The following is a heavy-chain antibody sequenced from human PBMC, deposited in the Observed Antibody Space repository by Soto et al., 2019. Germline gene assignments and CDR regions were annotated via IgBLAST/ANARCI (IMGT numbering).Heavy chain of an antibody. CDR1: GGSISSSSYY. CDR2: IYYSGST. CDR3: ATFYGSGSSEVDY. J-gene: IGHJ4*02. Sequence: PSETLSLTCTVSGGSISSSSYYWGWIRQPPGKGLEWIGSIYYSGSTYYNPSLKSRVTISVDTSKNQFSLKLSSVTAADTAVYYCATFYGSGSSEVDYWGQGTLVTVSS. V-gene: IGHV4-39*01. D-gene: IGHD3-10*01.